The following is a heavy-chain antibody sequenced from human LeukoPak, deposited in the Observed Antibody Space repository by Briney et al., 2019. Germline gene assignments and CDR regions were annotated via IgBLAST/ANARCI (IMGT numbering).Heavy chain of an antibody. Sequence: PSETLSLTCTVSGDAIIDDSWSWIRQPPGKGLEWIGEINHSGSTNYNPSLKSRVTISVDTSKNQFSLKLSSVTAADTAVYYCARARNAMVRGVIRWFDPWGQGTLVTVSS. CDR1: GDAIIDDS. CDR2: INHSGST. CDR3: ARARNAMVRGVIRWFDP. D-gene: IGHD3-10*01. V-gene: IGHV4-34*01. J-gene: IGHJ5*02.